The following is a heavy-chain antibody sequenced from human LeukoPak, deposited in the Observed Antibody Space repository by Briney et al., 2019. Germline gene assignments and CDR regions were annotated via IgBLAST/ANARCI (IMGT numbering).Heavy chain of an antibody. J-gene: IGHJ4*02. CDR1: AFTFSSYG. CDR2: IRHDGSNE. CDR3: ARVPSGYDPLDY. D-gene: IGHD5-12*01. V-gene: IGHV3-30*02. Sequence: GGSLRLSCAASAFTFSSYGMHWVRQAPGKGLEWVAFIRHDGSNEYYADSVKGRFTISRDNAKNSLYLQMNSLRAEDTAVYYCARVPSGYDPLDYWGQGTLVTVSS.